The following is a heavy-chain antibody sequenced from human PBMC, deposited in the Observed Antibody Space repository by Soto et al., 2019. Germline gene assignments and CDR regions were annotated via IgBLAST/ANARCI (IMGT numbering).Heavy chain of an antibody. CDR3: ARGQARDSSSYYYYYMDV. D-gene: IGHD6-6*01. CDR1: GYTFTSYA. Sequence: ASVKVSCKASGYTFTSYAMNWERQAPGQGLEWMGWINTNTGNPTYAQGFTGRFVFSLDTSVSTAYLQISSLKSEDTAMYYCARGQARDSSSYYYYYMDVLGKGTTVTVSS. V-gene: IGHV7-4-1*02. CDR2: INTNTGNP. J-gene: IGHJ6*03.